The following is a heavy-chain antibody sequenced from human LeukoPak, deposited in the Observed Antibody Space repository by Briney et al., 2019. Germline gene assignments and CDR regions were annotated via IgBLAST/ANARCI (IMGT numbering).Heavy chain of an antibody. J-gene: IGHJ4*02. D-gene: IGHD3-22*01. V-gene: IGHV3-23*01. CDR3: AKDTFLSGKLWRITMIRWYLYLGPVED. CDR2: IRGSVGRT. CDR1: TFSPSSYA. Sequence: SLTLSSPLYTFSPSSYAMSWVSPPPRDGLEWVSAIRGSVGRTYYTNSAKGRFTISRDDFKGTVYLEMGSLRAEGTAVYYCAKDTFLSGKLWRITMIRWYLYLGPVEDWGQGTLVTVCS.